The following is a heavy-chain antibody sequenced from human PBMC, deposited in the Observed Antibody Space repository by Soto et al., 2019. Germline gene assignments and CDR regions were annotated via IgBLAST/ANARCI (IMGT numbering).Heavy chain of an antibody. V-gene: IGHV3-9*01. J-gene: IGHJ6*02. D-gene: IGHD2-21*01. CDR2: ISWTSGNI. CDR3: GKFRTSRWIEYCGGECSYGMEV. Sequence: GGSLRLSCSASGFTFDDYAMHWVRQVLGKGLEWVSSISWTSGNIGYADSVKGRFTISRDNSKNTLYLQMNSLRPEDTALYYSGKFRTSRWIEYCGGECSYGMEVWGQGTPLTVPS. CDR1: GFTFDDYA.